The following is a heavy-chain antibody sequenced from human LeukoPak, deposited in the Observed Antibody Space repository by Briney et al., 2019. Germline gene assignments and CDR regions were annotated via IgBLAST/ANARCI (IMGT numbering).Heavy chain of an antibody. V-gene: IGHV1-2*02. CDR1: GYTFTDYY. Sequence: ASVKVSCKASGYTFTDYYMHWVRQAPGQGLEWMGWINPHSGGTDHAQKFQGRVTMTRDTSISTAYMELSRLRSDDTAVYYCARGKTMVYCGGDCYRFDNWGQGTLVTVSS. CDR2: INPHSGGT. D-gene: IGHD2-21*02. J-gene: IGHJ4*02. CDR3: ARGKTMVYCGGDCYRFDN.